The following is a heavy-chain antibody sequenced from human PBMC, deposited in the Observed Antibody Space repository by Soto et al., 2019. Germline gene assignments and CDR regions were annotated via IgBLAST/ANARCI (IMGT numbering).Heavy chain of an antibody. Sequence: ASVKVYCKTSGYTFSDYYMHWVRQAPGQGLEWMGWINPNSGDTNYAQKFQGWVTMTRDTSISTAYMELSRLKSDDTAVYYCERDRATVTRLYYGMDVCGQGTTVTISS. D-gene: IGHD4-17*01. J-gene: IGHJ6*02. CDR1: GYTFSDYY. CDR3: ERDRATVTRLYYGMDV. V-gene: IGHV1-2*04. CDR2: INPNSGDT.